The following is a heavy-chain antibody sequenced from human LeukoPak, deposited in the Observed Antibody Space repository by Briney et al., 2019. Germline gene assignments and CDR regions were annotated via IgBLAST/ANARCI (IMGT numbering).Heavy chain of an antibody. V-gene: IGHV3-23*01. CDR2: ISGTGGNT. CDR3: AKGYSAYDVDY. Sequence: GGSLRLSCAASGFTFSSYAMSWVRQAPGKGLEWVSGISGTGGNTYYADSVKGRFTISRDNSKNTLYLQMSSLRAEDTAVYYCAKGYSAYDVDYWGQGTLVTVSS. J-gene: IGHJ4*02. CDR1: GFTFSSYA. D-gene: IGHD5-12*01.